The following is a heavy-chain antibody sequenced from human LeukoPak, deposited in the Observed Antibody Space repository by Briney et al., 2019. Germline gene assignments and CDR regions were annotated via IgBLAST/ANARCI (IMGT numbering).Heavy chain of an antibody. D-gene: IGHD4-11*01. CDR1: GYTFITDY. CDR3: ARDNSSRSFDY. CDR2: NRPTGDTT. V-gene: IGHV1-46*04. Sequence: ASVRVSCNSTGYTFITDYSNWVPEAPGQGLEWMGVNRPTGDTTTYAQDLQGRVTMTRDTSTSTVYMELSTLTFEDTAMYYCARDNSSRSFDYWGQGTLVTVSS. J-gene: IGHJ4*02.